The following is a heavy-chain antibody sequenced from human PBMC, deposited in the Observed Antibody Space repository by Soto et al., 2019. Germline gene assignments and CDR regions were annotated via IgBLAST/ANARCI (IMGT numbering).Heavy chain of an antibody. Sequence: SATRSLTCTVSGGSISSSSYYWGWIRQSPGKGLEWIGRIYTSGSTNYNPSLKSRVTMSVDTSKNQFSLKLSSVTAADTAVYYCASIRKTNYYYYGMDVWGQGTTVTVSS. CDR2: IYTSGST. CDR3: ASIRKTNYYYYGMDV. CDR1: GGSISSSSYY. V-gene: IGHV4-61*05. J-gene: IGHJ6*02.